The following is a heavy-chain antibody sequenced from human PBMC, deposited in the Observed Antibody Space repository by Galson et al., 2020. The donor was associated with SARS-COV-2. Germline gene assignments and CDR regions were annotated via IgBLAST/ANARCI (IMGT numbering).Heavy chain of an antibody. CDR2: INSDGSST. V-gene: IGHV3-74*01. D-gene: IGHD4-17*01. Sequence: GESLKISCAASGFTFRSHWMHWVRQPPGKGLACVSRINSDGSSTTYADSVKGRFTISRDNAKNTLYLQMNSLRVEDTAVYYCARVGYGDYVLYWGQGTLVTVSS. J-gene: IGHJ4*02. CDR3: ARVGYGDYVLY. CDR1: GFTFRSHW.